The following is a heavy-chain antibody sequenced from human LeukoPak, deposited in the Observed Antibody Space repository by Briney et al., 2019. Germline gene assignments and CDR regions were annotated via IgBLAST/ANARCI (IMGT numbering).Heavy chain of an antibody. CDR2: IYTSGST. J-gene: IGHJ6*03. CDR1: GGSISSYY. Sequence: SETLSLTCTVSGGSISSYYWSWIRQPPGKGLEWIGYIYTSGSTNYNPSLKSRVTISVDTSKNQFSLKLSSVTAADTAVYYCATAPVDFWSGYGLVMDVWGKGNTVTVSS. CDR3: ATAPVDFWSGYGLVMDV. V-gene: IGHV4-4*09. D-gene: IGHD3-3*01.